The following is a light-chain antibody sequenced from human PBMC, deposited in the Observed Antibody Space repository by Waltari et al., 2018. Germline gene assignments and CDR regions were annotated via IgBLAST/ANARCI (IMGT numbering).Light chain of an antibody. CDR2: DDS. J-gene: IGLJ2*01. CDR3: QVWDSSSDHVV. CDR1: NIGSKS. Sequence: SYVLTQPPSVSVAPGQTARITCGGNNIGSKSVNWYQQKPGQAPVLVVYDDSDRPSGIPERFSGSKSGTTATLTINRVEAGDEADYYCQVWDSSSDHVVFGGGTKLTVL. V-gene: IGLV3-21*02.